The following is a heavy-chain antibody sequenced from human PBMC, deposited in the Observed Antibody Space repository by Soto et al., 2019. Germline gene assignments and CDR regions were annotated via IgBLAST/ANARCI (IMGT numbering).Heavy chain of an antibody. D-gene: IGHD5-12*01. CDR1: GYTFTSYA. J-gene: IGHJ6*03. CDR2: INAGNGNT. CDR3: ARGGYSGYDEGPLKKYYYYYMDV. V-gene: IGHV1-3*01. Sequence: QVPLVQSGAEVKKPGASVKVSCKASGYTFTSYAMHWVRQAPGQRLEWMGWINAGNGNTKYSQKFQGRVTITRDTSASTAYMELSSLRSEDTAVYYCARGGYSGYDEGPLKKYYYYYMDVWGKGTTVTVSS.